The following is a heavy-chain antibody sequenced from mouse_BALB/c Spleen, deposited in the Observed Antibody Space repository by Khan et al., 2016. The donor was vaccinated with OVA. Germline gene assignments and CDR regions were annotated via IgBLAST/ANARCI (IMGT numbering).Heavy chain of an antibody. J-gene: IGHJ4*01. CDR1: GYTFTNYG. CDR2: INTYTGEP. Sequence: QIQLVQSGPELKKPGETVKISCKASGYTFTNYGMNWVKQAPGKGLKWMGWINTYTGEPTYADDFKGRFAFSLETSASTAYLQINNLKNEDTATYFCARSNWGYYAMDYWGQRPSVTVSS. CDR3: ARSNWGYYAMDY. V-gene: IGHV9-3-1*01. D-gene: IGHD4-1*01.